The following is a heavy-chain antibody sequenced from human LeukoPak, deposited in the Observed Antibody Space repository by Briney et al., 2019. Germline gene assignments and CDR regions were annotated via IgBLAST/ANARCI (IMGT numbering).Heavy chain of an antibody. V-gene: IGHV3-7*01. CDR1: GFTFSNDW. CDR2: INKDGSKK. D-gene: IGHD6-19*01. CDR3: ARDTSPSSSSSYFDAFDM. Sequence: AGGSLRLSCASSGFTFSNDWMTWVRQAQGKGLEWVANINKDGSKKNYVDSVKGRFTISRDNSKSSLFLQMNSLRAEDTAIYYCARDTSPSSSSSYFDAFDMWGQGTMVTVSS. J-gene: IGHJ3*02.